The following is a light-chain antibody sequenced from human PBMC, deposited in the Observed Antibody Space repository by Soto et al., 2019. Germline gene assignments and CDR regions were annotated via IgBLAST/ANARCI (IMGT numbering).Light chain of an antibody. CDR2: EVS. V-gene: IGLV2-8*01. CDR3: TSYAGSNNLV. Sequence: QSALTQPPSASGSPGQSVTISCTGTSSDVGLYNYVSWYQQHPGKAPKVIIFEVSQRPSGVPYRFSGSKSGNTASLTVSGLQAEDEADYYCTSYAGSNNLVFAGGTKVTVL. CDR1: SSDVGLYNY. J-gene: IGLJ3*02.